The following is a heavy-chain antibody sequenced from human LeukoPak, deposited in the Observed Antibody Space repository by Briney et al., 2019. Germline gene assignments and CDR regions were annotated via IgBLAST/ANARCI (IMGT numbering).Heavy chain of an antibody. CDR2: ISGSGGST. V-gene: IGHV3-23*01. J-gene: IGHJ4*02. Sequence: GGSLRLYCTASGFTFSSYAMSWVRQAPGKGLEWVSAISGSGGSTYYADSVKGRFTISRDNSKNTLYLQMNSLRAEDTAVYYCAKVWSGQQQLVPFDYWGQGTLVTVSS. CDR1: GFTFSSYA. D-gene: IGHD6-13*01. CDR3: AKVWSGQQQLVPFDY.